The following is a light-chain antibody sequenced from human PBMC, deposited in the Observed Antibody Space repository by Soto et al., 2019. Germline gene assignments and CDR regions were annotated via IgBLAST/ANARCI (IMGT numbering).Light chain of an antibody. J-gene: IGKJ1*01. CDR2: KAS. CDR1: QTISSW. Sequence: DIQMTHSPSTLSGSVVDRVTITCXASQTISSWLAWYQQKPGKAPKLLIYKASTLKSGVPSRFSGSGSGTEFTLTISGLQPDDFATYYCQQYNSYSPWTFGPGTKVDI. CDR3: QQYNSYSPWT. V-gene: IGKV1-5*03.